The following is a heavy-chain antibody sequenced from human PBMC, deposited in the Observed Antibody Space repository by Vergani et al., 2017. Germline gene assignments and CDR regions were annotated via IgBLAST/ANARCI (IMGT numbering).Heavy chain of an antibody. J-gene: IGHJ6*03. D-gene: IGHD3-3*01. CDR1: GFTFSSYT. CDR2: ISSSGSTI. Sequence: EVQLVESGGGLVQPGGSLRLSCAASGFTFSSYTMNWVRQAPGKGLEWVSYISSSGSTIYYADSVKGRFTLSRDTAKNSLYLQMNSLRAEDTAVYYCARGPVTIFGVVIDYYMDVWGKGTTVTVSS. V-gene: IGHV3-48*04. CDR3: ARGPVTIFGVVIDYYMDV.